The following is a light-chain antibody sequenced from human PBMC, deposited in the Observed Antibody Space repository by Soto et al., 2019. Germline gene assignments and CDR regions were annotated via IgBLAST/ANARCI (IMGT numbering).Light chain of an antibody. Sequence: DIPMTQSPSSLSTFVGDRVTITCRASQSVSSSLNWYQQKPGKAPKLLIYDASGLQYGVPSRFSGSGSGTDFTLTIDSLQPEDSATYYCQQSYSNPRTFGQGTRLEIK. CDR3: QQSYSNPRT. V-gene: IGKV1-39*01. J-gene: IGKJ5*01. CDR2: DAS. CDR1: QSVSSS.